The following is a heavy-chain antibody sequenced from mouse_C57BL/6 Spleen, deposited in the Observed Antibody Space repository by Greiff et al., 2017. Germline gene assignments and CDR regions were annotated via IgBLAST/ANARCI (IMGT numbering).Heavy chain of an antibody. CDR3: ARDHYYGSSYYYYAMDY. D-gene: IGHD1-1*01. CDR2: IDPEDGET. J-gene: IGHJ4*01. Sequence: EVKLQESGAELVKPGASVKLSCTASGFNIKDYYMHWVKQRTEQGLEWIGRIDPEDGETKYAPKFQGKATITADTSYNTAYLQLTSLTSEDTAVYYCARDHYYGSSYYYYAMDYWGQGTSVTVSS. CDR1: GFNIKDYY. V-gene: IGHV14-2*01.